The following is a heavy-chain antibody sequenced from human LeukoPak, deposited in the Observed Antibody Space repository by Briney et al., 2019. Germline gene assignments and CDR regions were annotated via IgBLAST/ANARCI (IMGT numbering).Heavy chain of an antibody. CDR3: ARGPFRGVIVAPFDY. J-gene: IGHJ4*02. V-gene: IGHV3-48*03. Sequence: PGGSLRLSCAASGFTFSSYEMNWVRQAPGKGLEWVSYISSSGSTIYYADSVKGRFTISRDNAKNSLYLQMNSLRAEDTAVYYCARGPFRGVIVAPFDYWGQGTLVTVSS. D-gene: IGHD3-10*01. CDR1: GFTFSSYE. CDR2: ISSSGSTI.